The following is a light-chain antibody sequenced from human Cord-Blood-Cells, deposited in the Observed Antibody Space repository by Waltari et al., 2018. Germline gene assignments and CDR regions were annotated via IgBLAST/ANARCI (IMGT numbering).Light chain of an antibody. CDR2: AAS. V-gene: IGKV1-39*01. J-gene: IGKJ3*01. CDR1: QSISIY. Sequence: DIQMTQSPSSLSASVGDRVTLTCRASQSISIYLNWYQQKPGKAPKLLIYAASSLQSGVPSRFSGSGSGTDFTLTISSLQPEDFATDYCQQSYSTPFTFGPGTKVDIK. CDR3: QQSYSTPFT.